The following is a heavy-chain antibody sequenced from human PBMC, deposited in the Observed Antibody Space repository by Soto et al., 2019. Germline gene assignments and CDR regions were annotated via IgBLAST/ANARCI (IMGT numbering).Heavy chain of an antibody. V-gene: IGHV3-23*01. Sequence: EVKILESGGGLVHPGGSLRLSCAASGFPFSNYAMAWVRQAPGKGLEWVSAISWTTGHAFYADSVKDRFTISRDNSKNTLYLQMDSLRAEDTAVYHCARAPSEYIWGSYLRYYEYWGQGTLVTVSS. D-gene: IGHD3-16*01. CDR2: ISWTTGHA. CDR1: GFPFSNYA. CDR3: ARAPSEYIWGSYLRYYEY. J-gene: IGHJ4*02.